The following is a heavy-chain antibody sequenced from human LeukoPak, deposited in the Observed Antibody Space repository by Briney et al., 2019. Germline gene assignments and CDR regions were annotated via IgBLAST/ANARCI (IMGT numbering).Heavy chain of an antibody. CDR1: GFTVSSNY. J-gene: IGHJ4*01. V-gene: IGHV3-66*01. CDR3: AYSGSWRKLDY. D-gene: IGHD6-13*01. CDR2: IYSGGST. Sequence: GGSLRLSRAASGFTVSSNYMSWVGPAPGKGLEWVSVIYSGGSTYYADSVKGRFTISRDNSKNPLYLQMNTLRAEDTAVYYCAYSGSWRKLDYWGQGTLVTVSS.